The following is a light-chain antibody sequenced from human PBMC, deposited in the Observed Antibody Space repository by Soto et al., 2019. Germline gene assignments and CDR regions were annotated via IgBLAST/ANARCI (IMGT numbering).Light chain of an antibody. Sequence: QLTTSPSSLSASVGDRVTITCRASQDIAIYLAWYQQKPGTAPKVLIYHASNLQSGVPSRFSGSGSGTEFTLTISSLQPDDFATYYCQQYNSYSFGQGTNVDIK. CDR3: QQYNSYS. CDR1: QDIAIY. CDR2: HAS. V-gene: IGKV1-9*01. J-gene: IGKJ1*01.